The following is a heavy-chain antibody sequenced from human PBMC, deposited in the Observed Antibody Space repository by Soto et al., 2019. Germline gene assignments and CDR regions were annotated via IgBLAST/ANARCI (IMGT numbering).Heavy chain of an antibody. J-gene: IGHJ2*01. V-gene: IGHV4-4*02. Sequence: QVQLQESGPGLVKPSGTLSLTCAVSSGSISSSNWWSWVRQPPGKGLEWIGEIYHSGSTNYNPSLKSRVTISVDKSKNQFSLKLSSVTAADTAVYYCARDPLKRELSLSGWYFDLWGRGTLVTVSS. D-gene: IGHD3-16*02. CDR1: SGSISSSNW. CDR3: ARDPLKRELSLSGWYFDL. CDR2: IYHSGST.